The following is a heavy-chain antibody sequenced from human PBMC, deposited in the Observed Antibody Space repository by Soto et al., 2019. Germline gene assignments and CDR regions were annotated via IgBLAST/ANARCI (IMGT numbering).Heavy chain of an antibody. D-gene: IGHD3-10*01. Sequence: GGSLRLSCAASGFTLTSYSMNWVRQAPGKGLEWVSSISSSSSHIYYADSVKGRFTISRDNARNSVYLQMNSLRAEDTAVYYCVRERGLSSFYGMDVWGQGTTVTVYS. J-gene: IGHJ6*02. CDR1: GFTLTSYS. V-gene: IGHV3-21*06. CDR3: VRERGLSSFYGMDV. CDR2: ISSSSSHI.